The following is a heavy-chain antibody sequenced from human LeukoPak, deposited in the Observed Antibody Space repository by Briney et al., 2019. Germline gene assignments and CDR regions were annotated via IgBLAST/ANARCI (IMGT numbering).Heavy chain of an antibody. CDR1: GGSISSSSYY. CDR3: ARHSSSWYEGLWWFDP. Sequence: SETLSLTCTVSGGSISSSSYYWGWIRQPPGKGLEWIGSIYYSGSTYYNPSLKSRVTISVDTSKNQFSLKLSSVTAADTAVYYCARHSSSWYEGLWWFDPWGQGTLVTVSS. D-gene: IGHD6-13*01. J-gene: IGHJ5*02. CDR2: IYYSGST. V-gene: IGHV4-39*07.